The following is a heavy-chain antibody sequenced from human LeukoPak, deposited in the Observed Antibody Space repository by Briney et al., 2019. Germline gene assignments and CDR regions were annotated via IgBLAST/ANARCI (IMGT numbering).Heavy chain of an antibody. V-gene: IGHV1-2*02. D-gene: IGHD6-19*01. J-gene: IGHJ3*02. CDR2: INPNSGGT. CDR1: GYTFIGHY. Sequence: ASVKVSCKTSGYTFIGHYIHWVRQAPGQGLEWMGWINPNSGGTNYAQKFQGRVTMTRDTSISTAYMELSRLRSDDTAVYYCARDKYSSGWYSAFDIWGQGTMVTVSS. CDR3: ARDKYSSGWYSAFDI.